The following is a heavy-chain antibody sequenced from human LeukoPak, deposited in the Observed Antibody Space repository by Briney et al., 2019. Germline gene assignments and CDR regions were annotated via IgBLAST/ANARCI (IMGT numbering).Heavy chain of an antibody. CDR1: GYTFIDYY. V-gene: IGHV1-69*13. CDR3: ASSGELRVYYYYYGMDV. Sequence: GASARVSCKASGYTFIDYYMHWVRQAPGQGLVWMGGIIPIFGTANYAQKFQGRVTITADESTSTAYMELSSLRSEDTAVYYCASSGELRVYYYYYGMDVWGQGTTVTVSS. CDR2: IIPIFGTA. D-gene: IGHD2-15*01. J-gene: IGHJ6*02.